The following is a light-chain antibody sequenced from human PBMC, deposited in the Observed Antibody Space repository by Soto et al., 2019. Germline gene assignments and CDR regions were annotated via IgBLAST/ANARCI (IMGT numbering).Light chain of an antibody. CDR2: AAS. CDR3: QQSYSTPFT. J-gene: IGKJ3*01. V-gene: IGKV1-39*01. CDR1: QSISSY. Sequence: DIQMTQSPSSLSASVGDRVTITCRASQSISSYLNWYQQKPGKAPKLLIYAASSLQSGVPSRFSGSGSGTDFTLTISSLQPEDVATYYCQQSYSTPFTFGPGTKVD.